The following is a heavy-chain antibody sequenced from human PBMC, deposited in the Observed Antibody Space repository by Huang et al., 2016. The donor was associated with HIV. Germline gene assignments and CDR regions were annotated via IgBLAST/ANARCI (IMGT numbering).Heavy chain of an antibody. V-gene: IGHV3-30*18. Sequence: QVHLVESGGGVVQPGGSLRLSCAASGFKLSGFGMHWVRQAPGKGLEWGAVISYDGRSQFYTDSVKGRFTSSRDNSDNTLSLQMKGLRPDDTAVYYCAKESRWFSDFDHWGQGVLVSVSS. CDR1: GFKLSGFG. D-gene: IGHD2-15*01. J-gene: IGHJ4*02. CDR3: AKESRWFSDFDH. CDR2: ISYDGRSQ.